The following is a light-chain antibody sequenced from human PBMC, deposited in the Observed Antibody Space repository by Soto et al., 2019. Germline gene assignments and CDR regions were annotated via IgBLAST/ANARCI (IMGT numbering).Light chain of an antibody. CDR3: QQYGSSPGFT. Sequence: EIVLTQSPGKLSLSPGERATLSCRASQSVSSTYLAWYQQNPGQAPRLLIYGASSRATGIPDRFSGSGSGTDFTLTISRLESEDFAVYYCQQYGSSPGFTFGPGTKVDIK. CDR2: GAS. V-gene: IGKV3-20*01. J-gene: IGKJ3*01. CDR1: QSVSSTY.